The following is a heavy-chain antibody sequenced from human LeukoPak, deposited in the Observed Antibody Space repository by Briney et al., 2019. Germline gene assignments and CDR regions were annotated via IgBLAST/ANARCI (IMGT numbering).Heavy chain of an antibody. CDR2: INSDGSST. D-gene: IGHD4-17*01. J-gene: IGHJ4*02. V-gene: IGHV3-74*01. CDR3: AREWGGTYGDPGHFDY. Sequence: GGSLRLSCAASRFTFSSYWMHWVRQAPGKGLVWVSRINSDGSSTSYADSVKGRFTISRDNAKNTLCLQMNSLRAEDTAVYYCAREWGGTYGDPGHFDYWGQGTLVTVSS. CDR1: RFTFSSYW.